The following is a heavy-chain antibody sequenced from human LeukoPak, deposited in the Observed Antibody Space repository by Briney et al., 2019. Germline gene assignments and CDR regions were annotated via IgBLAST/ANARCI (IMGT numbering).Heavy chain of an antibody. CDR1: GFTFSDAW. CDR2: IQSKTDGGTT. V-gene: IGHV3-15*01. CDR3: TTWSSHFDY. D-gene: IGHD6-6*01. J-gene: IGHJ4*02. Sequence: GGSVTLSCTASGFTFSDAWMPWVRQATGKGLECVGFIQSKTDGGTTDSATPVKGRFTVSRDDSKNTLYLQMNSLKTEDTAVYYCTTWSSHFDYWGRGTLVTVSS.